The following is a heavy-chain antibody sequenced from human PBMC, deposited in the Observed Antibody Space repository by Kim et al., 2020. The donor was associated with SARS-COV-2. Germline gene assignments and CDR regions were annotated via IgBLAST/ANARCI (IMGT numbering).Heavy chain of an antibody. Sequence: GGSLRLSCAASGFPFSSFTMNWVRQAPGKGLECISSISGSGDSIFLADSVKGRFTISRDNANNSVYLHMNSLRGEDTAVYYCTRDRSSITVVRGVIDYWG. J-gene: IGHJ4*01. CDR2: ISGSGDSI. D-gene: IGHD3-10*01. CDR3: TRDRSSITVVRGVIDY. CDR1: GFPFSSFT. V-gene: IGHV3-21*01.